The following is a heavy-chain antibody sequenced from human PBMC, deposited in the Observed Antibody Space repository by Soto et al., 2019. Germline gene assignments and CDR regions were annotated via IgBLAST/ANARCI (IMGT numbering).Heavy chain of an antibody. CDR1: GYSFTSYW. CDR3: ARHIGAYYDNNGYPYFDY. J-gene: IGHJ4*02. Sequence: PGESLKISCKGSGYSFTSYWIGWVRQMPGKGLECMGIIYPGDSDTRYSPSFQGQVTISADKSISTAYLQWYSLKASDSAMYYCARHIGAYYDNNGYPYFDYWGQGTRVTVSS. D-gene: IGHD3-22*01. CDR2: IYPGDSDT. V-gene: IGHV5-51*01.